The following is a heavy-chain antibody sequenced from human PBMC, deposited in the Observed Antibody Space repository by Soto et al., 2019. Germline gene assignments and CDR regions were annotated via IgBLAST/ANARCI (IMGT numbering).Heavy chain of an antibody. CDR2: ISGSGDNT. CDR1: GFTFSTFA. Sequence: VQLLESGGGLVQPGGSLRLSCAASGFTFSTFAMTWVRQAPGKGLEWVSAISGSGDNTYYADSVKGRFTMSRDNSKSPLYLQLNSLRGDETAVYHCAKRREVLSYFDQWGQGTLVTVAS. CDR3: AKRREVLSYFDQ. J-gene: IGHJ4*02. D-gene: IGHD1-26*01. V-gene: IGHV3-23*01.